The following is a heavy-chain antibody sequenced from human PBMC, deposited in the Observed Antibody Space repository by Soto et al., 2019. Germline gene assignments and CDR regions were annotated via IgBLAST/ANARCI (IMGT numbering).Heavy chain of an antibody. CDR2: VIPLLDAS. D-gene: IGHD1-1*01. CDR1: GAAFSNYT. Sequence: QVQLVQSGADVKKPGSSVKISCTASGAAFSNYTFTWLRRAPGQGLEWVGRVIPLLDASNYAEKFQDRVTISADRSTSTVYMELSGLRSEDSAIYYCASGKSKMSQDRMGFYYYMDVWGKGTTVTVSS. J-gene: IGHJ6*03. V-gene: IGHV1-69*08. CDR3: ASGKSKMSQDRMGFYYYMDV.